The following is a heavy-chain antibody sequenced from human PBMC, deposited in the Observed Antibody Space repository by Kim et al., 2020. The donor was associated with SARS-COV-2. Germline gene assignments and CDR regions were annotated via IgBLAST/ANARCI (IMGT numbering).Heavy chain of an antibody. V-gene: IGHV4-34*01. J-gene: IGHJ6*02. CDR3: ARGSGRAYYGMDV. CDR1: GGSFSGYY. CDR2: INHSGST. Sequence: SETLSLTCAVYGGSFSGYYWSWIRQPPGKGLEWIGEINHSGSTNYNPSLKSRVTISVDTSKNQFSLKLSSVTAADTAVYYCARGSGRAYYGMDVWGQGTTVTVSS.